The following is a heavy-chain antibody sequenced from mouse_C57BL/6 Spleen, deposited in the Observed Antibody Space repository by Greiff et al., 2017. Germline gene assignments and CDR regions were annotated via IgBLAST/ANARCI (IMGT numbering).Heavy chain of an antibody. Sequence: QVQLQQPGAELVKPGASVKLSCKASGYTFTSYWMPWVKQRPGQGLEWIGEIDPSDSYTNYNQKFKGKATLTVDTSSSTAYMQLSSLTSEDSAVYYCASGLLLRSYFDYWGQGTTLTVSS. J-gene: IGHJ2*01. CDR1: GYTFTSYW. D-gene: IGHD1-1*01. CDR3: ASGLLLRSYFDY. V-gene: IGHV1-50*01. CDR2: IDPSDSYT.